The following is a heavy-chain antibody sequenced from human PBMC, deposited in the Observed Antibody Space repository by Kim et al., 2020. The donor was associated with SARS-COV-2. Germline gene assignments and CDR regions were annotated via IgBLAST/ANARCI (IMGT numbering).Heavy chain of an antibody. J-gene: IGHJ4*02. V-gene: IGHV3-30*02. CDR3: AKDSGRITMIVVVSTGIDY. Sequence: KGRVTNSRDNSKNTLYLQMNSLRAEDTAVYYCAKDSGRITMIVVVSTGIDYWGQGTLVTVSS. D-gene: IGHD3-22*01.